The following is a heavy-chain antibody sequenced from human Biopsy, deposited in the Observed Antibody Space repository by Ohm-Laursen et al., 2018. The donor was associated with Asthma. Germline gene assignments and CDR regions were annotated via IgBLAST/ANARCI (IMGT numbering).Heavy chain of an antibody. D-gene: IGHD2-21*02. Sequence: SLRLSCAASGFSFGSYGMHWVRQAPGKGLEWVAVMSFDGRQTYYGDSVQGRFTISRDNSKNTLYLQMNSLRAEDTAVYYCASYEVVTSILPLDAWGQGTTVTVSS. J-gene: IGHJ6*02. CDR2: MSFDGRQT. CDR1: GFSFGSYG. V-gene: IGHV3-30*03. CDR3: ASYEVVTSILPLDA.